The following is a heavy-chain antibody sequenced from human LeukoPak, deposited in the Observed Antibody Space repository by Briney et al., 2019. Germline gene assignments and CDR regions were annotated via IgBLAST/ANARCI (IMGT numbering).Heavy chain of an antibody. J-gene: IGHJ4*02. CDR2: ISYDGSNK. Sequence: PGGSLRLSCAASGFTFSSYGMHWVRQAPGKGLEWVAVISYDGSNKYYADSVKGRFTISRDNSKNTLYLQMNSLRAEDTAVYYCAKVRGVRALPYYFDYWGQGTLVTVSS. CDR3: AKVRGVRALPYYFDY. D-gene: IGHD3-10*01. V-gene: IGHV3-30*18. CDR1: GFTFSSYG.